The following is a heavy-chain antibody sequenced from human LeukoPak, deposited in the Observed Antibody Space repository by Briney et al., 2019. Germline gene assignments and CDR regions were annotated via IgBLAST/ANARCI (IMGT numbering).Heavy chain of an antibody. D-gene: IGHD4-11*01. J-gene: IGHJ4*02. V-gene: IGHV3-48*03. Sequence: GGSLRLSCVASGFSFTSFEMNWVRQAPGKGLEWLSHISSFGSTIYYADSVKGRFTISRDNAQNTLYLHMNSLRAEDTAVYYCATDFRMTRDYWGQGTLVTVSS. CDR1: GFSFTSFE. CDR3: ATDFRMTRDY. CDR2: ISSFGSTI.